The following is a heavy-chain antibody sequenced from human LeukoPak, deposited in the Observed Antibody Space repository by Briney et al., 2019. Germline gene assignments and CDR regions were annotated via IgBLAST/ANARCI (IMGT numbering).Heavy chain of an antibody. CDR2: ISWNSGSI. J-gene: IGHJ4*02. Sequence: GGSLRLSCAASGFTFDDYAMHWVRQAPGKGLEWVSGISWNSGSIGYADSVKGRFTISRDNAKNSLYLQMNSLRAEDTALYYCAKDRNYGDYGGLDYWGQGTLVTVSS. V-gene: IGHV3-9*01. D-gene: IGHD4-17*01. CDR1: GFTFDDYA. CDR3: AKDRNYGDYGGLDY.